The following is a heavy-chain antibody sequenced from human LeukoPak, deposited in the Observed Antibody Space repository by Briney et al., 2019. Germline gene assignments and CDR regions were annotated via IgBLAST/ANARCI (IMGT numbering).Heavy chain of an antibody. V-gene: IGHV4-59*01. J-gene: IGHJ4*02. CDR1: GGSISSYC. D-gene: IGHD3-3*01. Sequence: KSSETLSLTCTVSGGSISSYCWSWIRQPPGKGLEWIGYILYSGSTNYNPSLKSRVTISVDTSKNQFSLKLSSVTAADTAVYYCVRSDDFWSGYYGYWGQGTLVTVSS. CDR3: VRSDDFWSGYYGY. CDR2: ILYSGST.